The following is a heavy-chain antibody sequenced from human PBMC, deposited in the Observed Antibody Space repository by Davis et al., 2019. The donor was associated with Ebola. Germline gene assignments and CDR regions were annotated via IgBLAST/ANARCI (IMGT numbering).Heavy chain of an antibody. CDR1: GFTFSDYY. D-gene: IGHD1-20*01. J-gene: IGHJ4*02. CDR2: ITSSGSTI. V-gene: IGHV3-11*01. CDR3: ARDLLTGTTWDY. Sequence: GGSLRLSCAASGFTFSDYYMSWIRQAPGKGLEWVSYITSSGSTIYYADSVKGRFTISRDNAKNSLYLQINSLRAEDTAVYYCARDLLTGTTWDYWGQGTLVTVSS.